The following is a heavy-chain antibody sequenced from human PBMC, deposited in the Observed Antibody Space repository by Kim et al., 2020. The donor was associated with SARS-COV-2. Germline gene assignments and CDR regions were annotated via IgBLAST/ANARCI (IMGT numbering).Heavy chain of an antibody. J-gene: IGHJ4*02. V-gene: IGHV3-21*01. D-gene: IGHD3-10*01. Sequence: SVKGRFTISRDNAKNSLYLQMNSLRAEDTAVYYCARDVSHSYYGSGKSGYWGQGTLVTVSS. CDR3: ARDVSHSYYGSGKSGY.